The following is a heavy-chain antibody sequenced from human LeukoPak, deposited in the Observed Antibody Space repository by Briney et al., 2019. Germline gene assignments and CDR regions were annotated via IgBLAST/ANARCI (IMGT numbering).Heavy chain of an antibody. V-gene: IGHV4-39*01. J-gene: IGHJ5*02. Sequence: SETLSLTCSVSGGSITSSSYYWGWIRQPPEKGLEWIGSIYYTGGTFYSPSLKSRVTMSVDTSKNQFSLKLSSVTAADTAVYYCARLEITFGGVIAAWGQGTLVTVSS. CDR2: IYYTGGT. CDR1: GGSITSSSYY. D-gene: IGHD3-16*02. CDR3: ARLEITFGGVIAA.